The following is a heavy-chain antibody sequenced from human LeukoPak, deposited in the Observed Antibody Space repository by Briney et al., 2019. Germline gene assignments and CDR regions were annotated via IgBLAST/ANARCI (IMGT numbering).Heavy chain of an antibody. CDR3: ARDSAAAGTSFDY. V-gene: IGHV4-61*02. CDR2: IYTSGST. Sequence: PSETLSLTCTVSGGSISSGSYYWSWIRQPAGKGPEWIGRIYTSGSTNYNPSLKSRVTISVDTSKNQFSLKLSSVAAADTAVYYCARDSAAAGTSFDYWGQGTLVTVSS. D-gene: IGHD6-13*01. CDR1: GGSISSGSYY. J-gene: IGHJ4*02.